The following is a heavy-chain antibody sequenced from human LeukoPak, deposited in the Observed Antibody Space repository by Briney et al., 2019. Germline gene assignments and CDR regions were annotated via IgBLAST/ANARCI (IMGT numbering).Heavy chain of an antibody. D-gene: IGHD2-15*01. J-gene: IGHJ4*02. Sequence: GGSLRLSCAASGFTFSSYWMNWVRQAPGKGLGWVANIKEDGSEKNYVDSVKGRFTISRDNAKNSLYLQMDGLRVEDTAVYYCARSRYDDYWGQGTLVTVSS. V-gene: IGHV3-7*01. CDR3: ARSRYDDY. CDR2: IKEDGSEK. CDR1: GFTFSSYW.